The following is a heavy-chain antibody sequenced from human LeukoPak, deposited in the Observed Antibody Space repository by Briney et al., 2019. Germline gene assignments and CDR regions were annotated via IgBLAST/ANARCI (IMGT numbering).Heavy chain of an antibody. J-gene: IGHJ1*01. V-gene: IGHV5-51*01. CDR1: GHSFNSYW. Sequence: GESLEISCKGSGHSFNSYWIGLARPMPGEGLEWVGIIYPGDSDTRYSPSFQGQVTISAEKSISTTYLQWSSLKASDTAMYYCARLISGSLGEYFQYWGQGTLVTVSS. D-gene: IGHD1-26*01. CDR3: ARLISGSLGEYFQY. CDR2: IYPGDSDT.